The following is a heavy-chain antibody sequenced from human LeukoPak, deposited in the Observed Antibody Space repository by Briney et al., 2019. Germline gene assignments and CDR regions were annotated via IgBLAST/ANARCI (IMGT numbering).Heavy chain of an antibody. CDR3: SRGPIELWVHNGMDV. Sequence: GGSLRLSCTGSGFSVGHHAMSWVPQAPGQGLEGLGFIRSNAYRRTTEYAASVKGRFTISRDDPNNIAYLQMNSLKTEDTAVYYCSRGPIELWVHNGMDVWGQGTTVTVSS. CDR2: IRSNAYRRTT. CDR1: GFSVGHHA. D-gene: IGHD5-18*01. J-gene: IGHJ6*02. V-gene: IGHV3-49*04.